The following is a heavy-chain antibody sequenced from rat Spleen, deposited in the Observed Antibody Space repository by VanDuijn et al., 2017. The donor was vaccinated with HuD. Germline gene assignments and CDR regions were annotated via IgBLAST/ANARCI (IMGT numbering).Heavy chain of an antibody. V-gene: IGHV5-31*01. D-gene: IGHD1-12*02. CDR3: TMGSHYFDVTYYYEY. CDR1: GFTFNNYW. CDR2: ITNTGGST. Sequence: EVQLVESGGGLVQPGRSLKLSCVASGFTFNNYWMTWIRQAPGKGLEWVASITNTGGSTYYPDSVKGRFTISRDNAKSTLYLQMNSLRSEDTATYYCTMGSHYFDVTYYYEYWGQGVMVTVSS. J-gene: IGHJ2*01.